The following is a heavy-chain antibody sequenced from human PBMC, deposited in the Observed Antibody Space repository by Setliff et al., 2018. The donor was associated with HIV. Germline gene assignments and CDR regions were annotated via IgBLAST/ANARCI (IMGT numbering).Heavy chain of an antibody. V-gene: IGHV4-59*12. Sequence: SETLSLTCTVSGGSINTYWSWIRQPPGKGLEWIGYIKYSGNTYYNSSLKSRVTISVDTSKNQFSLNLSSVTAADTAVYYCAREGVNFWTPPGWFDPWGQGTLVTVSS. D-gene: IGHD3-3*01. CDR2: IKYSGNT. J-gene: IGHJ5*02. CDR1: GGSINTY. CDR3: AREGVNFWTPPGWFDP.